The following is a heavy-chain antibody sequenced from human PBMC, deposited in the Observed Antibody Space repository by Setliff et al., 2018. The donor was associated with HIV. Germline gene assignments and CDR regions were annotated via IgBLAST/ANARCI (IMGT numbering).Heavy chain of an antibody. J-gene: IGHJ4*02. Sequence: GGSLRLSCAASGFAFTDYAMAWVRQAPGKGLEWVSIIYSGGTTYYADSVKGRFTISRDNSKNTLYLQMNSLRVEDTAVYYCAGSRGYFVQADWGQGTLVTVSS. CDR3: AGSRGYFVQAD. V-gene: IGHV3-66*01. D-gene: IGHD5-18*01. CDR1: GFAFTDYA. CDR2: IYSGGTT.